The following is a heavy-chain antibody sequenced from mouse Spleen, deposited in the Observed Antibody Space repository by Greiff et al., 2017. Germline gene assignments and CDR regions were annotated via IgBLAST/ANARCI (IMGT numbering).Heavy chain of an antibody. CDR2: INPNNGGT. Sequence: EVKLVESGAELVRPGASVKMSCKASGYTFTDYNMHWVKQSHGKSLEWIGYINPNNGGTSYNQKFKGKATLTVNKSSSTAYMELRSLTSEDSAVYYCASLYDYDRYFDVWGAGTTVTVSS. CDR3: ASLYDYDRYFDV. V-gene: IGHV1-22*01. D-gene: IGHD2-4*01. J-gene: IGHJ1*01. CDR1: GYTFTDYN.